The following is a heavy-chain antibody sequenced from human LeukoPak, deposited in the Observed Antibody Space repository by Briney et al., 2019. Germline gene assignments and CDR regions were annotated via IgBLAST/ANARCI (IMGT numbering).Heavy chain of an antibody. D-gene: IGHD6-19*01. V-gene: IGHV1-2*02. J-gene: IGHJ4*02. CDR3: ARDTGYSSGWYLIYFDY. Sequence: ASVKVSCKASGHTFTGYYMHWVRQAPGQGLEWMGWINPNSGGTNYAQKFQGRVTMTRDTSISTAYMELSRLRSDDTAVYYCARDTGYSSGWYLIYFDYWGQGTLVTVSS. CDR2: INPNSGGT. CDR1: GHTFTGYY.